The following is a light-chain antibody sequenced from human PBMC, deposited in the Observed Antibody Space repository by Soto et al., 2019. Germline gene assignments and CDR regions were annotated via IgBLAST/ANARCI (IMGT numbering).Light chain of an antibody. V-gene: IGKV1-5*03. CDR2: KAS. J-gene: IGKJ1*01. CDR1: QSINSW. CDR3: HQYNSFSWT. Sequence: DIQMTQSPSTLSASVGDRVTITCRASQSINSWLAWYQQRPGKAPKLLIYKASSLESGVPSRFSGSGSGTEFTLTISNLQPDDFATYYCHQYNSFSWTFGQGTRVEIK.